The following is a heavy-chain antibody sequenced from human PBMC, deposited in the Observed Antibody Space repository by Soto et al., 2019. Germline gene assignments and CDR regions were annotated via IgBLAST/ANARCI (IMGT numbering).Heavy chain of an antibody. D-gene: IGHD5-12*01. Sequence: EVQLVESGGGLVQPGGSLRLSCAASGFTFSSYSMNWVRQAPGKGLEWVSYISSSSSTIYYADSVKGRFTISRDNAKNSLYLQMNSLRDEDTAVYYCARDGRGYSGYYHAIDIWGQGIMVTVSS. CDR1: GFTFSSYS. CDR3: ARDGRGYSGYYHAIDI. V-gene: IGHV3-48*02. J-gene: IGHJ3*02. CDR2: ISSSSSTI.